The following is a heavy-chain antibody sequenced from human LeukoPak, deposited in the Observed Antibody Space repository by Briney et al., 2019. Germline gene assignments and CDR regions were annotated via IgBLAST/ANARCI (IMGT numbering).Heavy chain of an antibody. Sequence: GGSLRLSCAASGFTFDDYAMHWVRQAPGKGLEWVSGISWNSGSIGYADSVKGRFTISRDNAKNSLYLQMNSLRAEDTALYYCAKDARGYSGYDLFDYWGQGTLVTVSS. CDR3: AKDARGYSGYDLFDY. CDR2: ISWNSGSI. D-gene: IGHD5-12*01. J-gene: IGHJ4*02. V-gene: IGHV3-9*01. CDR1: GFTFDDYA.